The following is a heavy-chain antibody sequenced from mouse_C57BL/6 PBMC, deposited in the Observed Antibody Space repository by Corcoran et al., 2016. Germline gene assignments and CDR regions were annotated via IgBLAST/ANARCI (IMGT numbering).Heavy chain of an antibody. CDR1: GYTFTTYG. D-gene: IGHD3-2*02. J-gene: IGHJ4*01. CDR2: INTYSGVP. CDR3: ARSPAQATLYAKDY. Sequence: QIQLVQSGPELKKPGETVKISCKASGYTFTTYGMSWVKQAPGKGLKWMGWINTYSGVPTYADDFKGRFAFSLETSASTAYLQINNLKNEDTATYVCARSPAQATLYAKDYWGQGTSVTVS. V-gene: IGHV9-3*01.